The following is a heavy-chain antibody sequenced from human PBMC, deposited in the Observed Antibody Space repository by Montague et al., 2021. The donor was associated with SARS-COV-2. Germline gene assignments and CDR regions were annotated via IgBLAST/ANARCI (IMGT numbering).Heavy chain of an antibody. CDR2: IDWDGDK. V-gene: IGHV2-70*11. Sequence: PALEKPTQTLTLTCTFSGFSLSTSGMCMTWIRQPPGKALEWLARIDWDGDKYYNTSLKSRLTISKDTSKNLVVLTMTNMDPVDTATYYCARGPSDTYYYNGMDVWGRGTTVTVSS. J-gene: IGHJ6*02. CDR3: ARGPSDTYYYNGMDV. CDR1: GFSLSTSGMC.